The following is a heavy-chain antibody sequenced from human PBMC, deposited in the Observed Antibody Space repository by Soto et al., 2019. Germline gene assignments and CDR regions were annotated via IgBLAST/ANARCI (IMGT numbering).Heavy chain of an antibody. CDR1: GYSFTSYW. J-gene: IGHJ4*02. V-gene: IGHV5-10-1*01. CDR2: IDPSDSYT. Sequence: GESLKISCKGSGYSFTSYWISWVRQMPGKGLEWMGRIDPSDSYTNYSPSFQGHVTISADKSISTAYLQWSSLKASDTAMYYCASRGRNYYDSSGHNDYWGQGTLVTVSS. D-gene: IGHD3-22*01. CDR3: ASRGRNYYDSSGHNDY.